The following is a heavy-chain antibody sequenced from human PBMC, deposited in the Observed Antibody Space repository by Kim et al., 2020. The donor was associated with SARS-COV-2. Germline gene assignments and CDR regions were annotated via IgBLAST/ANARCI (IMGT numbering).Heavy chain of an antibody. CDR3: TRDSPGPYGDYDYYYGMDV. D-gene: IGHD4-17*01. CDR2: IRSKGYGGTT. V-gene: IGHV3-49*03. J-gene: IGHJ6*02. CDR1: GFTFGDYV. Sequence: GGSLRLSCTASGFTFGDYVMSWFRQAPGKGLEWVGFIRSKGYGGTTEYAASVKGRFTISRDDSTSIAYLQMNSLKTEDTAVYFCTRDSPGPYGDYDYYYGMDVWGPGTTVTVSS.